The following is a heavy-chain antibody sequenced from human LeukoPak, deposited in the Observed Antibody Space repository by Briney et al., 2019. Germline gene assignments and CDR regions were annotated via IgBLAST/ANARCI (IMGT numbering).Heavy chain of an antibody. D-gene: IGHD2-2*02. CDR1: GGSFSGYY. Sequence: PSETLSLTCAVYGGSFSGYYWSWIRQPPGKGLEWIGEINHSGSTNYNPSLKSRVTISVDTSKNQFSLKLSSVTAADTAVYYCARNTLPDAFDIWGQGTMVTVSS. V-gene: IGHV4-34*09. CDR3: ARNTLPDAFDI. J-gene: IGHJ3*02. CDR2: INHSGST.